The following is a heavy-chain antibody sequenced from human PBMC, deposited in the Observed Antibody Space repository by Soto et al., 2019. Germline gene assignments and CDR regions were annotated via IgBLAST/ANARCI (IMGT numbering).Heavy chain of an antibody. J-gene: IGHJ6*02. Sequence: QVQLQESGPGLVKPSETLSLTCTVSGGSISSYYWSWIRQPPGKGLEWIGYIYYSGSTNYNPSLKRRATISEDTSKNQFSLKLSSVTAADTAVYYCARLDCSSTSCYGPGSGMDVGGQGTTVTVSS. D-gene: IGHD2-2*01. CDR3: ARLDCSSTSCYGPGSGMDV. V-gene: IGHV4-59*01. CDR1: GGSISSYY. CDR2: IYYSGST.